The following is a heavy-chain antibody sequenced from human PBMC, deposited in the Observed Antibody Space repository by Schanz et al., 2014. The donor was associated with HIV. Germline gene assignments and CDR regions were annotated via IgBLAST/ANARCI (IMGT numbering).Heavy chain of an antibody. Sequence: EVHLLESGGGLVQPGGSLRLSCAASGFTFSAYAMNWVRQAPGKGLEWVSTINSGGRTYYADSVKGRFTISRDNSKNTFYLQMNSLRGEDTAVYYCAREKDLGYSSTLGFWGQGTLVTVSS. CDR2: INSGGRT. CDR3: AREKDLGYSSTLGF. V-gene: IGHV3-23*01. D-gene: IGHD6-13*01. CDR1: GFTFSAYA. J-gene: IGHJ4*02.